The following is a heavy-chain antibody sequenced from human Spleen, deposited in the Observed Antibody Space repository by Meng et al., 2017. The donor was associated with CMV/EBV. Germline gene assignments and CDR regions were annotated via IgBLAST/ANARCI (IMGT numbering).Heavy chain of an antibody. CDR2: TNPSGDST. CDR1: GYTFTSYY. Sequence: ASTKVSCKASGYTFTSYYIHWVRQAPGQGLEWMGITNPSGDSTTYAQKFQGRVTMTRDTSTSTVYMELSSLRSEDTALYYCTRVGGSYGVHDYWGQGTLVTVSS. CDR3: TRVGGSYGVHDY. V-gene: IGHV1-46*01. D-gene: IGHD1-26*01. J-gene: IGHJ4*02.